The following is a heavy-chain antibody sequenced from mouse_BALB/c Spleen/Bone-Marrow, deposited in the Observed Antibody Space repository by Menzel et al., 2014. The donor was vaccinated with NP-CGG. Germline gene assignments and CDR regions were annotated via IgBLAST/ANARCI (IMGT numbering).Heavy chain of an antibody. Sequence: VQLQQSGADLVRPGTSVKVSCKASGYAFTNYLIEWVKQRPGQGLEWIGVINPGSGATNYNEKFKGKATLTADKSSSTAYMQLSSLTSDDSAVYFCARWGFDYWGQGTTLTVSS. J-gene: IGHJ2*01. CDR3: ARWGFDY. V-gene: IGHV1-54*01. CDR1: GYAFTNYL. CDR2: INPGSGAT.